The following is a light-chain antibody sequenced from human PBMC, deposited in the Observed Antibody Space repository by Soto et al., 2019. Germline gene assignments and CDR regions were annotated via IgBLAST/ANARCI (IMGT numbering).Light chain of an antibody. Sequence: DIQLTQSPSFPSASVGDRVTITCRASQGIGSYLAWYQQRPGKAPKLLIYAASTLQSGVPSRFSGSGSGTEFTRTISSLQPEDFGTYYCQQLSDYPITFGQGTRLEIK. CDR3: QQLSDYPIT. J-gene: IGKJ5*01. CDR1: QGIGSY. CDR2: AAS. V-gene: IGKV1-9*01.